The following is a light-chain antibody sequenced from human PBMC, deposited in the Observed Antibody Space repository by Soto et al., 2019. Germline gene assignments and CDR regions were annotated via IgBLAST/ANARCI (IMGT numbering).Light chain of an antibody. V-gene: IGKV1-33*01. CDR1: QAIRTF. CDR2: DAS. CDR3: QQYDILPT. J-gene: IGKJ2*01. Sequence: DIQMTQSPSSLSASVGARVTITSRAMQAIRTFLNWYQQNPGKAPKLLIYDASNLETGVPSRFSGSGSGTDFTFTISSLQPEDIATYYCQQYDILPTFGQGTKLEIK.